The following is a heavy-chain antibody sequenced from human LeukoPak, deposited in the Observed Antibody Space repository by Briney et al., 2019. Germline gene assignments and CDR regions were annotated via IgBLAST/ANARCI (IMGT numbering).Heavy chain of an antibody. J-gene: IGHJ4*02. CDR2: VNNDGSST. CDR1: GFTFSSYW. Sequence: GGSLRLSCAASGFTFSSYWMNWVRQAPGKGLVWVSRVNNDGSSTIYADSVKGRLTISRDNTKNTLYLQMNSLRAEDTAIYYCARGGSYATFDYWGQGTLVTVSS. CDR3: ARGGSYATFDY. D-gene: IGHD2-15*01. V-gene: IGHV3-74*01.